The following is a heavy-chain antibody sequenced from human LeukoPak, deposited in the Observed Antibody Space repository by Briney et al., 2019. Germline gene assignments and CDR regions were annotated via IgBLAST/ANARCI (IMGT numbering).Heavy chain of an antibody. D-gene: IGHD3-10*01. J-gene: IGHJ6*03. CDR1: RGSLSSYY. Sequence: PSETLSLTRTVSRGSLSSYYWRWIRQPPGRGLEWIGYIYYSGSTNYNPSLKSRVTISVDTSKNQFSLKLSSVTAADTAVYYCARGSLVRGINYYMDVWGKGTTVTVSS. CDR3: ARGSLVRGINYYMDV. V-gene: IGHV4-59*01. CDR2: IYYSGST.